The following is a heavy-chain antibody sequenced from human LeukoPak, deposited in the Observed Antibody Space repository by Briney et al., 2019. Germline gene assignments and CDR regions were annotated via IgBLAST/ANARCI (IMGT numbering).Heavy chain of an antibody. Sequence: GGSLRLSCAASGFTFDDYGMSWVRQPPGKGLEWVSCINWNGGSTGYADSVKGRFTISRDNAKNSLYLQMNSLRAEDTALYYCASSTSFPFGTYYYYMDVWGKGTTVTVSS. D-gene: IGHD2-2*01. CDR3: ASSTSFPFGTYYYYMDV. V-gene: IGHV3-20*04. CDR1: GFTFDDYG. J-gene: IGHJ6*03. CDR2: INWNGGST.